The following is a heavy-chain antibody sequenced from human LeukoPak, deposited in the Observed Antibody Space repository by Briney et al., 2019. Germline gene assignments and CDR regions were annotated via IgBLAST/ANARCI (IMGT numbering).Heavy chain of an antibody. J-gene: IGHJ4*02. V-gene: IGHV3-23*01. CDR2: ISGSGGST. D-gene: IGHD6-6*01. Sequence: LEWVSAISGSGGSTYYADSVKGRFTISRDNSKNSLYLQMNSLRAEDTAVYFCARGGAAPDYWGQGTLVTVSS. CDR3: ARGGAAPDY.